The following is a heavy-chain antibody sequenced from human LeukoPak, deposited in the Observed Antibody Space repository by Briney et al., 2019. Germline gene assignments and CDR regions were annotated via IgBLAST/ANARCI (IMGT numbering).Heavy chain of an antibody. V-gene: IGHV3-23*01. CDR3: AKLTMIVGFFDY. CDR2: ISGSGGST. CDR1: GFTFSSYW. Sequence: GGSLRLSCAASGFTFSSYWMSWVRQAPGKGLEWVSAISGSGGSTYYADSVKGRFTISRDNSKNTLYLQMNSLRAEDTAVYYCAKLTMIVGFFDYWGQGTLVTVSS. J-gene: IGHJ4*02. D-gene: IGHD3-22*01.